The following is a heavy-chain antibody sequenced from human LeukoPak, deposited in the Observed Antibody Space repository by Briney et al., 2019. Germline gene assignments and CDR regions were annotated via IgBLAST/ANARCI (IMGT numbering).Heavy chain of an antibody. V-gene: IGHV3-48*02. CDR2: ISSSSGTI. CDR3: ARDCRVYSSGYFQH. J-gene: IGHJ1*01. Sequence: GGSLSLSCEASGFTFSSYSINWVRQAPGKGLEWVSYISSSSGTIYYADSVKGRFTISRDNAKNSLYLQVNSLRDEDTAVYYCARDCRVYSSGYFQHWGQGTVVTVSS. CDR1: GFTFSSYS. D-gene: IGHD6-13*01.